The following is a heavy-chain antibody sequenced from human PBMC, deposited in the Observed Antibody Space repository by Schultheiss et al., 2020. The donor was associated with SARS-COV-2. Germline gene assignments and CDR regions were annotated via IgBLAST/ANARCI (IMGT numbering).Heavy chain of an antibody. J-gene: IGHJ4*02. CDR3: ARGVLGRWETDY. D-gene: IGHD1-26*01. CDR2: ISANGGDT. V-gene: IGHV3-43*02. CDR1: GFIFDDYA. Sequence: GESLKISCAASGFIFDDYAMHWVRQVPGRGLEWVSLISANGGDTYYADSVRGRFTISRDNAKNSLYLQMSSLRAEDTAIYCCARGVLGRWETDYWGRGTLVTVSS.